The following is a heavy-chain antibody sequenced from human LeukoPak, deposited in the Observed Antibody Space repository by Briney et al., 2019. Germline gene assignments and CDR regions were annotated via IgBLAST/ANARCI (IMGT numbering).Heavy chain of an antibody. J-gene: IGHJ4*02. Sequence: SETLSLTCTVSGGSISSGGYYWSWIRQHPGKGLEWIGYIYYSGSTYYNPSLKSRVTISVDTSKNQFSLKLRSVTAADTAVYYCARGQHDYGDYASDYWGQGTLVTVSS. V-gene: IGHV4-31*03. CDR2: IYYSGST. D-gene: IGHD4-17*01. CDR3: ARGQHDYGDYASDY. CDR1: GGSISSGGYY.